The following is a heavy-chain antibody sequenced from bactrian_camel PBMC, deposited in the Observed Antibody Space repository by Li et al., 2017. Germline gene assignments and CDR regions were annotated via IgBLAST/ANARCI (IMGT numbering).Heavy chain of an antibody. CDR2: ITQGGQRT. J-gene: IGHJ4*01. CDR3: ARADVGGSWHHDI. Sequence: VQLVESGGGLVQPGGSLRLSCAVSGFTFSSIALTWVRQGPGTGFEWVSAITQGGQRTYYLDSVKGRFTISRDNARNMLYLDMSSLKTGDTGMYYCARADVGGSWHHDIWGQGTQVTVS. D-gene: IGHD2*01. V-gene: IGHV3S40*01. CDR1: GFTFSSIA.